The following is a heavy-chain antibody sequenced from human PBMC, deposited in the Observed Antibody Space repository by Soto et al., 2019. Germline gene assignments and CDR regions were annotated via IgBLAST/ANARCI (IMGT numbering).Heavy chain of an antibody. J-gene: IGHJ5*02. CDR1: GGSISSGDYY. CDR3: ARGSLEWLFSWFDP. V-gene: IGHV4-30-4*01. D-gene: IGHD3-3*01. Sequence: LSLTCTVSGGSISSGDYYWSWIRQPPGKGLEWIGYIYYSGSTYYNPSLKSRVTISVDTSKNQFSLKLSSVTAADTAVYYCARGSLEWLFSWFDPWGQGTLVTVSS. CDR2: IYYSGST.